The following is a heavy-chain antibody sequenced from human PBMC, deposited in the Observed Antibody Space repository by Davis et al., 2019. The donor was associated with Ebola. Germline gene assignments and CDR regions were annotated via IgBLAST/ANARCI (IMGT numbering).Heavy chain of an antibody. V-gene: IGHV3-11*06. CDR1: GFTFSHYW. J-gene: IGHJ4*02. CDR2: ISSSASYK. D-gene: IGHD4-23*01. CDR3: AQQLGDYGGNALRY. Sequence: GESLKISCAASGFTFSHYWMSWVRQAPGKGPEWVSSISSSASYKNYADSVKGRFTISRDDAKKSLYLQMDSLRAEDTAVYYCAQQLGDYGGNALRYWGQGTLVTVSS.